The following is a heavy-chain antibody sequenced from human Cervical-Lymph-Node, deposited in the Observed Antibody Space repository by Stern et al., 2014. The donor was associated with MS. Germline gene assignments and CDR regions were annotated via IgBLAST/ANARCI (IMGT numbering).Heavy chain of an antibody. CDR3: ARSSTVTPNAFDI. Sequence: QVQLQESGSGLVKPSQTLSLTCAVSGGSISRGGYSWSWLRQPPGKGLEWIGYTYHSETTYYNASLTSRITISVDRSNKQFSLRLSSVTATDSAVYYCARSSTVTPNAFDIWGQGTMVTVSS. J-gene: IGHJ3*02. CDR1: GGSISRGGYS. D-gene: IGHD4-17*01. V-gene: IGHV4-30-2*01. CDR2: TYHSETT.